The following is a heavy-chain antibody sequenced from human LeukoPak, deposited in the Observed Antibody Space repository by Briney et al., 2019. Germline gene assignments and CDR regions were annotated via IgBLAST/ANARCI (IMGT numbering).Heavy chain of an antibody. CDR3: AKHSGTYTDYGFDY. CDR1: GFTLSSFS. V-gene: IGHV3-23*01. D-gene: IGHD3-10*01. Sequence: GESMSPSWALSGFTLSSFSMSWVRQPAGKGMEWDGATSGSSSSTYYTDSVKGRFTISRDNSKNTLYLQMNSLRAEDTAVYYCAKHSGTYTDYGFDYWGQGTLVTVSS. CDR2: TSGSSSST. J-gene: IGHJ4*02.